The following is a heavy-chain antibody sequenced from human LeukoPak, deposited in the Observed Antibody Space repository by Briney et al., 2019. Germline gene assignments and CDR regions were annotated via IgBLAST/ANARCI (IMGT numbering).Heavy chain of an antibody. CDR3: TRHARVVPATGVDV. Sequence: SETLSHTCTVSGDSINNSPYSWAWIRQPPGKGLEWIGSIYYSGTTYYNPSLKSRVTISVDTPKNEVSLKVPSVTAADTAIYYCTRHARVVPATGVDVWGQGTTVTVSS. D-gene: IGHD2-2*01. J-gene: IGHJ6*02. CDR2: IYYSGTT. V-gene: IGHV4-39*01. CDR1: GDSINNSPYS.